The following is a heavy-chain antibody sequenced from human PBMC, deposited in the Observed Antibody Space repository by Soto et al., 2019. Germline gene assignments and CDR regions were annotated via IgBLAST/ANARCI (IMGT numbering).Heavy chain of an antibody. Sequence: QVQLVQSGAEVKKPGSSVKVSCKASGGTFSSYAISWVRQAPGQGLEWMGGSIPIFGTANYAQKFQGRVTISADESTSKAYMELSSLRSEDTAVYYCARGDYDSSGYYYATAYYFDYWGQGTLVTVSS. CDR3: ARGDYDSSGYYYATAYYFDY. V-gene: IGHV1-69*01. J-gene: IGHJ4*02. CDR1: GGTFSSYA. D-gene: IGHD3-22*01. CDR2: SIPIFGTA.